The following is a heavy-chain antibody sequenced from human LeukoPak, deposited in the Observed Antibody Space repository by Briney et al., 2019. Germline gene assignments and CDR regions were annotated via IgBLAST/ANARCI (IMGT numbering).Heavy chain of an antibody. Sequence: ASVKVSCKASGYTFTGYYMHWVRQAPGQGLEWMGWINPNSGGTNYAQKFQGRVTMTRDTSISTAYMELSRLRSDDTAVYYCARDRSAYCGGDCYSRWDPLYYYMDVWGKGTTVTVSS. CDR3: ARDRSAYCGGDCYSRWDPLYYYMDV. D-gene: IGHD2-21*02. V-gene: IGHV1-2*02. CDR1: GYTFTGYY. J-gene: IGHJ6*03. CDR2: INPNSGGT.